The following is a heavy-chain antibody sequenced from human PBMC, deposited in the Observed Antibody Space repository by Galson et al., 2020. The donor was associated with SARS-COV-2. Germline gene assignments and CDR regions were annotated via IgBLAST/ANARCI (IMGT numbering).Heavy chain of an antibody. CDR3: ASCHCSGGSCYFYYGIDV. J-gene: IGHJ6*02. CDR2: ISYDGSNK. D-gene: IGHD2-15*01. V-gene: IGHV3-30-3*01. CDR1: GFTFSSYA. Sequence: GGSLRLSCAASGFTFSSYAMHWVRQAPGKGLEWVAVISYDGSNKYYADSVKGRFTISRDNSKNTLYLQMNSLRAEDTAVYYCASCHCSGGSCYFYYGIDVWGQGTTVTVSS.